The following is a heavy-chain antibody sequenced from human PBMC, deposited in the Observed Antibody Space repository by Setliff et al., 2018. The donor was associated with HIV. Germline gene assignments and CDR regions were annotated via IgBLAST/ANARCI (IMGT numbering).Heavy chain of an antibody. Sequence: PSETLSLTCAVYGGSFSAYYWTWIRQPPGKGLEWIGEINHSGTSNYNPSLKSRVTMSVDTSKNQFSLKLSSVTAADTAVYYCARSELENGSGYKYNWFDPWGQGTRVTVSS. V-gene: IGHV4-34*01. CDR1: GGSFSAYY. J-gene: IGHJ5*02. CDR2: INHSGTS. D-gene: IGHD3-22*01. CDR3: ARSELENGSGYKYNWFDP.